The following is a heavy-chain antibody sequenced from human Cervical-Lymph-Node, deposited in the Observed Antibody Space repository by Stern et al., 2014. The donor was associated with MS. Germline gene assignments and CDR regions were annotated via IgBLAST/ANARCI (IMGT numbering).Heavy chain of an antibody. D-gene: IGHD3-3*01. Sequence: QLQLQESGPGLVKPSQTLSLTCTVSGGSISSGGYYWSWIRPHPGKGLEWIGYLYYSGRTYYNPSLKSRVTIAVDTSKNQFSLKLSSVTAADTAVYYCARVSYDFWSGYYVFDYWGQGTLVTVSS. CDR2: LYYSGRT. J-gene: IGHJ4*02. CDR3: ARVSYDFWSGYYVFDY. V-gene: IGHV4-31*03. CDR1: GGSISSGGYY.